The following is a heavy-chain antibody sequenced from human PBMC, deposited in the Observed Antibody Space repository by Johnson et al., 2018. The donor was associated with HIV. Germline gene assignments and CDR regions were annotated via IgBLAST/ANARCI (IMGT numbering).Heavy chain of an antibody. Sequence: VQLVESGGGVVRPGGFLRLSCAASGFTFDDHGMSWVRQAPGKGLEWISGSNWNGGNRGYADSVKDQFIISRDNGKNSLYLQMNSLRAEDTALYYCARGVGATTVAAFDIWGQGTMVTVSS. V-gene: IGHV3-20*04. CDR3: ARGVGATTVAAFDI. CDR2: SNWNGGNR. D-gene: IGHD1-26*01. J-gene: IGHJ3*02. CDR1: GFTFDDHG.